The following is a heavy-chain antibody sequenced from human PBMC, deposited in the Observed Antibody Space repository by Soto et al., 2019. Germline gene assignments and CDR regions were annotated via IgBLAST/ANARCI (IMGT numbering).Heavy chain of an antibody. J-gene: IGHJ4*02. Sequence: QVQLVQSGAEVKKPGASVKVSCKASGYTFTSSYEHWVRQAPGQGLEWMAIINPNGGSTNYAQKFQGRVTVTRDTSTSTVFMELSSLQSEDTAVYYCARDLAAANYWGQGTLVTVSS. CDR3: ARDLAAANY. CDR1: GYTFTSSY. D-gene: IGHD6-25*01. CDR2: INPNGGST. V-gene: IGHV1-46*01.